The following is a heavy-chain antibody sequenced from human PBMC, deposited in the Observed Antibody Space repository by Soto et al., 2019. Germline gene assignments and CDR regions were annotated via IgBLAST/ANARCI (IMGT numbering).Heavy chain of an antibody. V-gene: IGHV1-58*02. Sequence: SVKVSCKASGFTFTSSAMQWVRQARGQRLEWIGWIVVGSGNTNYAQKFQERVTITRDMSTSTAYMELSSLRSEDTAVYYCAAGYYYDSSGYSTGDYWGQGTLVTVSS. CDR3: AAGYYYDSSGYSTGDY. CDR1: GFTFTSSA. J-gene: IGHJ4*02. CDR2: IVVGSGNT. D-gene: IGHD3-22*01.